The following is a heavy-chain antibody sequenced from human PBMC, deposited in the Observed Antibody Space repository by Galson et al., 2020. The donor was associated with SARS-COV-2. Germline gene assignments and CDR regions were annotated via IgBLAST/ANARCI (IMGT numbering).Heavy chain of an antibody. CDR2: ISYDGTNK. Sequence: GGSLRLSCAASGFTFSSYAMHWVRQAPGKGLEWVAVISYDGTNKYYADSVKGRFTISRDNSKNTLYLQMNSLRAEDTAVYYCARAGYLFAFDIWGQGTMVTVSS. J-gene: IGHJ3*02. CDR1: GFTFSSYA. D-gene: IGHD3-16*02. V-gene: IGHV3-30-3*01. CDR3: ARAGYLFAFDI.